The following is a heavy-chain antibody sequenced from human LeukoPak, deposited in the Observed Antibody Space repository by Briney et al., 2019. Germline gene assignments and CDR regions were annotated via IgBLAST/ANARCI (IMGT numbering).Heavy chain of an antibody. CDR2: IYYSGST. J-gene: IGHJ3*02. CDR3: ASSEEAFDI. Sequence: SEALSLTCTVSGGSISSYYWSWIRQPPGKGLEWIGYIYYSGSTNYNPSLKSRVTISVDTSKNQSSLKLSSVTAADTAVYYCASSEEAFDIWGQGTMVTVSS. CDR1: GGSISSYY. V-gene: IGHV4-59*08.